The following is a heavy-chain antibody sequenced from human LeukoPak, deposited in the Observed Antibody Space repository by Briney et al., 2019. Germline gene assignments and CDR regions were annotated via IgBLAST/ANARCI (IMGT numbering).Heavy chain of an antibody. CDR2: IRYDGNNK. D-gene: IGHD2-2*01. CDR1: GFTFSSYG. J-gene: IGHJ4*02. CDR3: AKALVPAAPVDY. V-gene: IGHV3-30*02. Sequence: HPGGSLRLSCAASGFTFSSYGMHWVRQAPGKGLEWVAFIRYDGNNKYYADSVKGRFTISRDNSKNTLYLQMNSLRAEDTAVYYCAKALVPAAPVDYWGQGTPVTVSS.